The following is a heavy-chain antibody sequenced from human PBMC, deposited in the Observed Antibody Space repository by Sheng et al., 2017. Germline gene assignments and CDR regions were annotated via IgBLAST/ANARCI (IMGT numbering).Heavy chain of an antibody. Sequence: QMQLVESGGGVVQPGRSLRLACAASGFTFSSYGMHWVRQAPGKGLEWVAVIWYDGSNKYYADSVKGRFTISRDNSKNTLYLQMNSLRAEDTAVYYCARDMQVVVAALPFYYYYYGMDVWDQGP. CDR2: IWYDGSNK. V-gene: IGHV3-33*01. CDR3: ARDMQVVVAALPFYYYYYGMDV. J-gene: IGHJ6*02. CDR1: GFTFSSYG. D-gene: IGHD2-15*01.